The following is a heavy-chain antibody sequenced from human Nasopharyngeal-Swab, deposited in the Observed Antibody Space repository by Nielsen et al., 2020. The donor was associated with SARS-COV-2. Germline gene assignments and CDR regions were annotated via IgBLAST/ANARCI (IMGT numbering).Heavy chain of an antibody. CDR2: INHSGST. V-gene: IGHV4-34*01. Sequence: SETLSLTCAVYGGSFSDYYWSWIRQPPGKGLEWIGEINHSGSTNYSPSLKSRVTISAHTSKNQVSLKLSSVTAAETAVYYCARALGYSSAWGQGTLVTVSS. CDR1: GGSFSDYY. CDR3: ARALGYSSA. J-gene: IGHJ5*02. D-gene: IGHD6-19*01.